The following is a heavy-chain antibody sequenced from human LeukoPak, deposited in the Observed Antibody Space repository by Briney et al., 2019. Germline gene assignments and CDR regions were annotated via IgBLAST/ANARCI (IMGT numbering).Heavy chain of an antibody. CDR1: GFTFSIYW. D-gene: IGHD6-19*01. J-gene: IGHJ5*02. CDR2: INSDGSTT. CDR3: ARVESSGWYFDP. V-gene: IGHV3-74*01. Sequence: GGSLRLSCAASGFTFSIYWMHWVRRAPGKGLVWVSRINSDGSTTSYADSVKGRFTISRDNAKNTLYLRMSSLRAEDTAVYYCARVESSGWYFDPWSQGTLVTVSS.